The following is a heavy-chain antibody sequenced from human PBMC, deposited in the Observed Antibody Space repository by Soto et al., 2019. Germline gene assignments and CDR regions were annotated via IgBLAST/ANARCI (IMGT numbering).Heavy chain of an antibody. CDR1: GFTFSSYG. CDR3: ARAVEYYYYGMDV. J-gene: IGHJ6*02. CDR2: IWYDGSNK. Sequence: PGGSLRLSCAASGFTFSSYGMHWVRQAPGKGLEWVAVIWYDGSNKYYADSVKGRFTISRDNSKNTLYLQMNSLRAEDTAVYYCARAVEYYYYGMDVWGQGNTVTVSS. V-gene: IGHV3-33*01.